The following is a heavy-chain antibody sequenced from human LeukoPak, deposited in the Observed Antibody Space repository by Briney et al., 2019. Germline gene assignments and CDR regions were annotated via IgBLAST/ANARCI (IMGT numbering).Heavy chain of an antibody. D-gene: IGHD6-6*01. V-gene: IGHV3-23*01. CDR2: INADDGRT. CDR3: ARDVRPDY. Sequence: GGSLRLSCAASGFTFSTYAMSWVRQAPGKGLEWVSGINADDGRTYYADSVKGRFTISRDNSKNTLSLQLNSLRAEDTAVYYCARDVRPDYWGQGTLVTVST. CDR1: GFTFSTYA. J-gene: IGHJ4*02.